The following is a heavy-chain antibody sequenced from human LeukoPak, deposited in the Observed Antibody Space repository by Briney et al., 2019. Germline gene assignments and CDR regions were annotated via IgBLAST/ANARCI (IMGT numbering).Heavy chain of an antibody. D-gene: IGHD1-14*01. V-gene: IGHV1-2*02. CDR1: GYTFTGYY. CDR2: INPNSGGT. Sequence: GASVKVSCKASGYTFTGYYMHWVRQVPGQGLEWMGWINPNSGGTNYAQKFQGRVTMTRDTSISTAYMELSRLRSDDTAVYYCARDPSYNLNWFDPWGQGTLVTVSS. CDR3: ARDPSYNLNWFDP. J-gene: IGHJ5*02.